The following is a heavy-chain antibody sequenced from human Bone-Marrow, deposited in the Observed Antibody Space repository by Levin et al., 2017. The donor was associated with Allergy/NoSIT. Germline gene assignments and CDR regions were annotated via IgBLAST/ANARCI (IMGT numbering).Heavy chain of an antibody. V-gene: IGHV3-53*01. CDR1: GFTVSNNY. CDR3: ATRTTAWSQ. D-gene: IGHD1-7*01. J-gene: IGHJ4*02. CDR2: IFSNGDT. Sequence: GGSLRLSCAVSGFTVSNNYMSWVRQAPGKGLEWVSVIFSNGDTSYADSVKGRFTISRDNSKNPLYLQMNSLRAEDTAIYYCATRTTAWSQWGQGTLVTVSS.